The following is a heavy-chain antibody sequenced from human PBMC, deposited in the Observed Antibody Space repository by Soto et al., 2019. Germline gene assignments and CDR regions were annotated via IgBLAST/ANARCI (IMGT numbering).Heavy chain of an antibody. CDR2: IDTSGTKI. J-gene: IGHJ4*02. V-gene: IGHV3-11*01. CDR1: GYTFSDYY. CDR3: ASHYDMWSGYLSPVDY. Sequence: QVQLVESGGDLVKPGGSLRLSCAASGYTFSDYYMSWIRQAPGKGLEWISYIDTSGTKIYYADYGKGRSTITSDNAKNSLYLEMNSLRDEDTAVYYCASHYDMWSGYLSPVDYWGQGTLVTVSS. D-gene: IGHD3-3*01.